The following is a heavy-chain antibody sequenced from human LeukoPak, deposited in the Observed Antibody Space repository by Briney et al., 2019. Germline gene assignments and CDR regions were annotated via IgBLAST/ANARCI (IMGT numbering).Heavy chain of an antibody. Sequence: GGSLRLSCAASGFTFSSYAMSWVRQAPGKGLEWVSAISGSGGSTYYADSVKGRFTISRDNAKNSLYLQMNSLRAEDTAVYYCAREGSVAGYNWFDPWGQGTLVTVSS. CDR1: GFTFSSYA. V-gene: IGHV3-23*01. J-gene: IGHJ5*02. CDR2: ISGSGGST. D-gene: IGHD6-19*01. CDR3: AREGSVAGYNWFDP.